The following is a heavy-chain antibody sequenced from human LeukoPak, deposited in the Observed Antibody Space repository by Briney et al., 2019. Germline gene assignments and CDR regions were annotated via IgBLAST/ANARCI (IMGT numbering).Heavy chain of an antibody. CDR2: ISGSGNDI. Sequence: GGSLRLSCATSGFIFSGYYMSWIRQAPGKGLEWVSYISGSGNDISYADSVKGRFTISRDNTKGSLYLQMNSLRAADTAVYYCGTHAGRTGSDDWGQGTLVTVSS. V-gene: IGHV3-11*01. CDR3: GTHAGRTGSDD. J-gene: IGHJ4*02. D-gene: IGHD3/OR15-3a*01. CDR1: GFIFSGYY.